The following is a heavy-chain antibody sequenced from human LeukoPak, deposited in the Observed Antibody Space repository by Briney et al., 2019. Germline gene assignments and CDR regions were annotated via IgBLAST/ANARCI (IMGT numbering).Heavy chain of an antibody. D-gene: IGHD2-2*01. CDR1: GGSISSSSYY. Sequence: SETLSLTCTVSGGSISSSSYYWGWIRQPPGKGLERIGSIYYSGSTYYNPSLKSRVTISVDTSKNQFSLKLSSVTAADTALYYCASYCSSTSCLRRAFDIWGQGTMVTVSS. CDR2: IYYSGST. J-gene: IGHJ3*02. V-gene: IGHV4-39*01. CDR3: ASYCSSTSCLRRAFDI.